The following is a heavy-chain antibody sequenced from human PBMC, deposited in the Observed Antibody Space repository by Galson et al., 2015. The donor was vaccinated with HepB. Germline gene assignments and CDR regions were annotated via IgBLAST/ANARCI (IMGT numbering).Heavy chain of an antibody. CDR3: VRAGPQSIVNTKDGMDA. J-gene: IGHJ6*02. Sequence: SLRLSCAASGFTFRRHAMSWVRQAPGKGLEWVSAISGSGESTYYAGSLKDRFIISRDNSNNTLYLQMNSPRAEDTALYYCVRAGPQSIVNTKDGMDAWGQGTTVTVSS. V-gene: IGHV3-23*01. D-gene: IGHD2-15*01. CDR2: ISGSGEST. CDR1: GFTFRRHA.